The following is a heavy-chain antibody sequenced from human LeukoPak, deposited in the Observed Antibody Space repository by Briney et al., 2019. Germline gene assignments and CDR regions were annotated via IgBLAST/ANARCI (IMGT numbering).Heavy chain of an antibody. D-gene: IGHD5-12*01. V-gene: IGHV4-34*01. J-gene: IGHJ5*02. CDR3: ARVPVGTTGYPEGSFDP. Sequence: SETLSLTCAVDGGSFGGYYWSWIRQPPGKGLEWIGEINHSGSTNYNPSLKSRVTISVDTSKNQFSLKLSSVTAADTAVYYCARVPVGTTGYPEGSFDPWGQGTLVTVSS. CDR1: GGSFGGYY. CDR2: INHSGST.